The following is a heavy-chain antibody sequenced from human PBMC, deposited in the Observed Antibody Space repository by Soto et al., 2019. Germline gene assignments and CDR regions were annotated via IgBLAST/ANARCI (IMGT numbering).Heavy chain of an antibody. Sequence: GGSLRLSCAASGFTFSSYAMSWVRQAPGKGLEWVSAISGSGGSTYYADSVKGRFTISRDNSKNKLYLQMNSLRAEDTAVYYCAKPPNSLAYYYYMDVWGKGTTVTVSS. CDR3: AKPPNSLAYYYYMDV. V-gene: IGHV3-23*01. CDR2: ISGSGGST. D-gene: IGHD2-21*01. J-gene: IGHJ6*03. CDR1: GFTFSSYA.